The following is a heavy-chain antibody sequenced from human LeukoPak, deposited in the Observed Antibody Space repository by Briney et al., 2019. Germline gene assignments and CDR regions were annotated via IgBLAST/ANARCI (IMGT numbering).Heavy chain of an antibody. CDR3: ARGPYDGTYYFDP. V-gene: IGHV1-69*04. Sequence: ASVTVSCKTSGGSFSNYAITWVRQAPGQGLEWMGRIIPFRDITNYAQNFQDRVTITADTSTTTVYMELNSLISEDTAVYYCARGPYDGTYYFDPWGQGTLVTVSS. D-gene: IGHD1-26*01. J-gene: IGHJ5*02. CDR2: IIPFRDIT. CDR1: GGSFSNYA.